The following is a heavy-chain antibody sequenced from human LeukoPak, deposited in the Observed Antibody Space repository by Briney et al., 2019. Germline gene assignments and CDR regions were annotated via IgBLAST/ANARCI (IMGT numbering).Heavy chain of an antibody. V-gene: IGHV3-21*01. D-gene: IGHD3-3*01. Sequence: GGSLRLSCAASGFTFRTYSMNWVRQAPGKGLEWVSSISSINNYIYYADPLKGRFTISRDNAKNSLYLQMKSLRAEDTTVDYCADSVRRGVRIPAHRFLEPFDHWGQGNLVTVSS. J-gene: IGHJ4*02. CDR2: ISSINNYI. CDR3: ADSVRRGVRIPAHRFLEPFDH. CDR1: GFTFRTYS.